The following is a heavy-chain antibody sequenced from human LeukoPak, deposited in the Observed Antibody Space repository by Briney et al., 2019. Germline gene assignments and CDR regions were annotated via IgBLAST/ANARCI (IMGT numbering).Heavy chain of an antibody. CDR2: IYPGDSET. Sequence: GESLKISCRGVGYSFTSYWIAWVRQMPGKGLEWMGIIYPGDSETIYSPSFQGQVTISADNSITTAYLQWSSLKASDTAMYYCARKAVYYYGMDVWGQGTAVTVSS. D-gene: IGHD6-19*01. J-gene: IGHJ6*02. CDR1: GYSFTSYW. V-gene: IGHV5-51*01. CDR3: ARKAVYYYGMDV.